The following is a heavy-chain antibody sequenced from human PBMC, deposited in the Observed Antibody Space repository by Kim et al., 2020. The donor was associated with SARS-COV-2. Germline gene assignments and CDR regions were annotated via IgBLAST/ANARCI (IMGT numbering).Heavy chain of an antibody. CDR1: GYTFTSYG. CDR3: ARDAHKVPDIVVVVAATPPDY. J-gene: IGHJ4*02. V-gene: IGHV1-18*04. Sequence: ASVKVSCKASGYTFTSYGISWVRQAPGQGLEWMGWISAYNGNTNYAQKLQGRVTMTTDTSTSTAYMELRSLRSDDTAVYYCARDAHKVPDIVVVVAATPPDYWGQGTLVTVSS. CDR2: ISAYNGNT. D-gene: IGHD2-15*01.